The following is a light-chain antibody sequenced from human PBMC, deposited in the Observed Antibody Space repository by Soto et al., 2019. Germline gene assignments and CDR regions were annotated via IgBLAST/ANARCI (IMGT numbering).Light chain of an antibody. CDR1: KLGDKY. J-gene: IGLJ2*01. CDR2: QDN. V-gene: IGLV3-1*01. Sequence: SYELTQSPSVSVSPGQTATIACSGDKLGDKYTCWYQKKAGQSPVLLIYQDNKRPSGITERFSGSNSGDTATLTISETQAMDEAEYYCQAWDSSTSTVVFGGGTKLTVL. CDR3: QAWDSSTSTVV.